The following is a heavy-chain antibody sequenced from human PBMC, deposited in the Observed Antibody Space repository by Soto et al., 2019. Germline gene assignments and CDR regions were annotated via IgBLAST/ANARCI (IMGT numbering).Heavy chain of an antibody. Sequence: GGSLRLSCAASGFTFSSYSMNWVRQAPGKGLEWVSYISSSSSTIYYADSVKGRFTISRDNAKNSLYLQMNSLRDEDTAVYYCARDRITMVRGVIRDYYYYGMDVWGQGTTVTVSS. CDR3: ARDRITMVRGVIRDYYYYGMDV. V-gene: IGHV3-48*02. CDR1: GFTFSSYS. D-gene: IGHD3-10*01. CDR2: ISSSSSTI. J-gene: IGHJ6*02.